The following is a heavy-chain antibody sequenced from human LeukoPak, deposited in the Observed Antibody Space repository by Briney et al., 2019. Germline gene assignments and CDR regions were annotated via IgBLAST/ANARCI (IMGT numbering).Heavy chain of an antibody. CDR3: ATDETYDFWSGYDY. CDR1: GYTLSKLS. J-gene: IGHJ4*02. Sequence: GASVKVSCKVSGYTLSKLSMHWVRQAPGKGLEWMGGFDPEDDETIYAQKFQGRVTMTEDTSTDTAYMELSSLRSEDTAVYYCATDETYDFWSGYDYWGQGTLVTVSS. CDR2: FDPEDDET. V-gene: IGHV1-24*01. D-gene: IGHD3-3*01.